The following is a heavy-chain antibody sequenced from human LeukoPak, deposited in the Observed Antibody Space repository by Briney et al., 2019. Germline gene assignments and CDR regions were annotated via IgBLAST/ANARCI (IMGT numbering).Heavy chain of an antibody. CDR2: IYYSGST. J-gene: IGHJ3*02. Sequence: PSETLSLTCTVSGGSISSSSYYWGWIRQPPGKGLEWIGSIYYSGSTYYNPSLKSRVTISVDKSKNQFSLKLSSVTAADTAVYYCARETFPHCSGGSCYSGAFDIWGQGTMVTVSS. D-gene: IGHD2-15*01. CDR3: ARETFPHCSGGSCYSGAFDI. V-gene: IGHV4-39*07. CDR1: GGSISSSSYY.